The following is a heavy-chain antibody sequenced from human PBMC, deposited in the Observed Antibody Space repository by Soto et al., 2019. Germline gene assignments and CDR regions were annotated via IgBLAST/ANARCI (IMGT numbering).Heavy chain of an antibody. Sequence: SGPTLVNPTQTLTLTCTFSGFSLSTSGMCVSWIRQPPGKALEWLARIDWDDDKYYSTSLKTRLTISKDTSKNQVVLTMTNMDPVDTATYYCARIPPLAAPATIGHWLDPWGQGTLVTVSS. J-gene: IGHJ5*02. D-gene: IGHD6-13*01. CDR2: IDWDDDK. V-gene: IGHV2-70*11. CDR3: ARIPPLAAPATIGHWLDP. CDR1: GFSLSTSGMC.